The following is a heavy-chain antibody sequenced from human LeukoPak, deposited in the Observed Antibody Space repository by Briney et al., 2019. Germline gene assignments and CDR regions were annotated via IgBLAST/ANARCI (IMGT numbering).Heavy chain of an antibody. V-gene: IGHV3-23*01. CDR3: AKGSSRYYDFWSGLGGPNY. CDR2: ISDSGGTT. CDR1: GFTFSNYA. Sequence: PGGSLRLSCAASGFTFSNYAMSWVRQAPGKGPEWVSAISDSGGTTYYADSVKGRFTISRDNSKNTLYLQMNSLRAEDTAVYYCAKGSSRYYDFWSGLGGPNYWGQGTLVTVSS. D-gene: IGHD3-3*01. J-gene: IGHJ4*02.